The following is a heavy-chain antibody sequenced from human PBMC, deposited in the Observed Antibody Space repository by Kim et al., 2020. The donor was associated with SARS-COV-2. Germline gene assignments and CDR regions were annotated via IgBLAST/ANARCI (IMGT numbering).Heavy chain of an antibody. Sequence: GKGRFTISVDNSKNMLYLQMNSLRAEDTAVYDCARDWRIVGATRETTSDYWGQGTLVTVSS. V-gene: IGHV3-66*01. J-gene: IGHJ4*02. CDR3: ARDWRIVGATRETTSDY. D-gene: IGHD1-26*01.